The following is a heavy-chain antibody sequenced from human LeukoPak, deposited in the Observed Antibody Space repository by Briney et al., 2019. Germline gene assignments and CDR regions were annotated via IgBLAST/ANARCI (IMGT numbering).Heavy chain of an antibody. CDR2: IKQDGSEK. V-gene: IGHV3-7*03. Sequence: GGSLRLSCAASGFTFSSYWMSWVRQAPGKVLEWVANIKQDGSEKYYVDSVKGRFTISRDNSKNTLYLQMNSLRAEDTAVYYCARDEGYCSSTSCYFGAFDIWGQGTMVTVSS. CDR1: GFTFSSYW. J-gene: IGHJ3*02. CDR3: ARDEGYCSSTSCYFGAFDI. D-gene: IGHD2-2*01.